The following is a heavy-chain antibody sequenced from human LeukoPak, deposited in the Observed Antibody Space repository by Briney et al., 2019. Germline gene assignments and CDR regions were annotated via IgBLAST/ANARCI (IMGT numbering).Heavy chain of an antibody. V-gene: IGHV3-48*01. Sequence: GGSLRLSCAASGFTFSAYSMNWVRQAPGKGLEWVSYIGESSSIIYYADSVKGRFTISRDNAKSSLYLQMNSLRAEDTAVYFCAREVGAIDFWGQGILVSVSS. J-gene: IGHJ4*02. CDR2: IGESSSII. CDR1: GFTFSAYS. CDR3: AREVGAIDF. D-gene: IGHD1-26*01.